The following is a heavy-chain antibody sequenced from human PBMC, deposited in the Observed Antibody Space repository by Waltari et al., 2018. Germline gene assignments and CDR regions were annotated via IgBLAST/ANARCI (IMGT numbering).Heavy chain of an antibody. D-gene: IGHD6-25*01. V-gene: IGHV3-7*03. J-gene: IGHJ4*02. CDR2: IKQDGSER. Sequence: EVQLVAYGGSLVQAGEYLRSSCATSGFTSPTYWITWVRQAPGKGLEWVANIKQDGSERRYADSVKGRFTISRDNAKSSLYLQMNSLRVEDTAVYYCAKDWSKSGGYGGKDDFWGQGTLVTVSS. CDR1: GFTSPTYW. CDR3: AKDWSKSGGYGGKDDF.